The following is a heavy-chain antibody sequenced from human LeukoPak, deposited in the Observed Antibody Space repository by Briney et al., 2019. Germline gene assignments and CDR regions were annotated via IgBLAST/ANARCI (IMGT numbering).Heavy chain of an antibody. CDR1: GDSITNSRYH. D-gene: IGHD1-26*01. Sequence: PSETLSLTCAVSGDSITNSRYHWAWVRQPPGKGLEWMASVFHTGSTYYNSSLKSRVTIFVDTSKNQFSLELTSVTAADTAVYYCARHLVGVMDPWGQGTLVTVSS. J-gene: IGHJ5*02. CDR3: ARHLVGVMDP. CDR2: VFHTGST. V-gene: IGHV4-39*01.